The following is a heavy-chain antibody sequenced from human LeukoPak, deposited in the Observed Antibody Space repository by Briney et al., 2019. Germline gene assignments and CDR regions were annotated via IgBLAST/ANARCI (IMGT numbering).Heavy chain of an antibody. V-gene: IGHV3-21*01. CDR3: ARAEVVVDANLDWDAFDI. CDR2: ISSSSSYI. J-gene: IGHJ3*02. Sequence: GGSLRLSCAASGFTFSSYSMSWVRQAPGKGLEWDSSISSSSSYIYYADSVKGRFTISRDNAKNSLYLQMNSLRAEDTAVYYCARAEVVVDANLDWDAFDIWGQGTMVTVSS. D-gene: IGHD3-22*01. CDR1: GFTFSSYS.